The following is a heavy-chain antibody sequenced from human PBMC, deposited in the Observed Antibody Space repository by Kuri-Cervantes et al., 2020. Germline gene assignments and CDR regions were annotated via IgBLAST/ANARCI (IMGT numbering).Heavy chain of an antibody. CDR1: GYTFTAYY. CDR2: INPNSGGT. J-gene: IGHJ6*03. V-gene: IGHV1-2*02. CDR3: ARGLMNIGPPVYMDV. D-gene: IGHD2-8*01. Sequence: ASVKVSCKASGYTFTAYYMHWVRQAPGQGLEWMGWINPNSGGTNYAQKFQGRVTMTRDTSISKAYMELSRLRSDDTAVYYCARGLMNIGPPVYMDVWGKGTTVTVSS.